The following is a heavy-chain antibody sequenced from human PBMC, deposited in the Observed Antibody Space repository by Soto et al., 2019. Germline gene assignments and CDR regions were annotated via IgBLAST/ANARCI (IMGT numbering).Heavy chain of an antibody. CDR1: GGSISSGGYS. J-gene: IGHJ5*02. CDR3: ARTVITESNWFDP. D-gene: IGHD3-10*01. CDR2: IYHSGST. V-gene: IGHV4-30-2*01. Sequence: PSETLSLTSAVSGGSISSGGYSWSWIRQPPGKGLEWIGYIYHSGSTYYNPSLKRRVTISVDRSKNQFSLKLSSVTAADTAVYYYARTVITESNWFDPWGQGTLVTVSS.